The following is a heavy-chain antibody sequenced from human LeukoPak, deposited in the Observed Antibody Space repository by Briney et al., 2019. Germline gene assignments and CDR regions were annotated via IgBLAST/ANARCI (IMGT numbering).Heavy chain of an antibody. V-gene: IGHV4-34*01. CDR1: GGSFSGYY. J-gene: IGHJ4*02. CDR3: ARRGQGYSSGWYYFDY. Sequence: SETLSLTCAVYGGSFSGYYWSWIRQPPGKGLEWIGEINHSGSTNYNPSLKSRVTISVDTSKNQLSLKLSSVTAADTAVYYCARRGQGYSSGWYYFDYWGQGTLVTVSS. D-gene: IGHD6-19*01. CDR2: INHSGST.